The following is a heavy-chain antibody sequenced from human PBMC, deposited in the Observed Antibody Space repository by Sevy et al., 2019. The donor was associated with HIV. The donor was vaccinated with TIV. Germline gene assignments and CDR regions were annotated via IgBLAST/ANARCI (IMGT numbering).Heavy chain of an antibody. J-gene: IGHJ6*02. V-gene: IGHV3-11*01. CDR3: AGEWDYSNYPRDYYYYGMDV. D-gene: IGHD4-4*01. Sequence: GGSLRLSCAASGFTFSDYYMSWIRQAPGKGLEWVSYISSSSSTIYYADSLKGRFTIYRDNAKNSLYLQMNSLRAEDTAVYYCAGEWDYSNYPRDYYYYGMDVWGQGTTVTVSS. CDR1: GFTFSDYY. CDR2: ISSSSSTI.